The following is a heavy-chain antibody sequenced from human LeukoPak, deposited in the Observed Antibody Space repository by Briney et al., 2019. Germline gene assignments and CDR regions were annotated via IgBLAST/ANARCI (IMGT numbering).Heavy chain of an antibody. V-gene: IGHV3-11*01. D-gene: IGHD3-10*01. J-gene: IGHJ5*02. CDR1: GFTFSDYY. CDR3: ARAMVRGVIPPWFDP. Sequence: GGSLRLSCAASGFTFSDYYMSWIRQAPGKGLEWVSYISSSGSTIYYADSVKGRFTISRDNAKNSLYLQMNSLRAEDTAVYYCARAMVRGVIPPWFDPWGQGTLVTVSS. CDR2: ISSSGSTI.